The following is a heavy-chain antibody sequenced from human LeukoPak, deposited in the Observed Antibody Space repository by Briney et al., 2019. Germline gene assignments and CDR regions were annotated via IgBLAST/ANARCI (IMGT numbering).Heavy chain of an antibody. Sequence: GRSLRLSCAASGFTFSSYAMHWVRQAPGKGLEWVAVISYDGSNKYYTDSVKGRFTISRDNSKNTLYLQMNSLRAEDTAVYYCARDQEQWLDYYFDYWGQGTLVTVSS. J-gene: IGHJ4*02. CDR3: ARDQEQWLDYYFDY. CDR1: GFTFSSYA. D-gene: IGHD6-19*01. V-gene: IGHV3-30-3*01. CDR2: ISYDGSNK.